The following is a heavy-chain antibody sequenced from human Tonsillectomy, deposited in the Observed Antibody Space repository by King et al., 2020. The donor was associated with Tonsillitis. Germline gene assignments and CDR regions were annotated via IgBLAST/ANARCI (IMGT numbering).Heavy chain of an antibody. Sequence: HVQLVESGGGVVQPGRSLRLSCGASGFTFSTYPMHWVRQAPGKGLDWVAVISYDGSNNYYADSVKGRFTISRDNSKNTLYLQMNSLRAEDTAMYYCARDTAIADTYYYYYYGMDVWGQGTTVTVSS. J-gene: IGHJ6*02. CDR3: ARDTAIADTYYYYYYGMDV. CDR1: GFTFSTYP. D-gene: IGHD6-13*01. CDR2: ISYDGSNN. V-gene: IGHV3-30-3*01.